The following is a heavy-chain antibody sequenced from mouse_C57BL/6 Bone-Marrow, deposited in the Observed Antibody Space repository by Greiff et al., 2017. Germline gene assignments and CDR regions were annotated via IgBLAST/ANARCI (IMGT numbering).Heavy chain of an antibody. J-gene: IGHJ2*01. CDR1: GFSLTSYG. CDR3: ARAYGYDDGGLFDY. D-gene: IGHD2-2*01. CDR2: IWGGGST. Sequence: VQLKESGPGLVQPSQSLSITCTVSGFSLTSYGVHWVRQSPGKGLEWLGVIWGGGSTDYNAAFISRLSISKDNSKSQVFFKMNRLQADDTAIYYCARAYGYDDGGLFDYWGQGTTLTVSS. V-gene: IGHV2-2*01.